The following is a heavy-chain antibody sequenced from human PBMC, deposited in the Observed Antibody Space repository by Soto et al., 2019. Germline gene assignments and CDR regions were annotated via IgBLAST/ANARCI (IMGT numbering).Heavy chain of an antibody. V-gene: IGHV3-30-3*01. J-gene: IGHJ4*02. D-gene: IGHD6-19*01. Sequence: QVQLVESGGGVVQPGRSLRLSCAASGFTFSSYAMHWVRQAPGKGLEWVAVISYDGSNKYYADSVKDRFTISGDNSKTTLYMQMNSPRAEDTAVYYCARGDDIAVAGTGFDYWGQGTLVTVSS. CDR3: ARGDDIAVAGTGFDY. CDR1: GFTFSSYA. CDR2: ISYDGSNK.